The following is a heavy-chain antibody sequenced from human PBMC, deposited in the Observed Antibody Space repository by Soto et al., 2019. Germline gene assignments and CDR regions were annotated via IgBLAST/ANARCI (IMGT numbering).Heavy chain of an antibody. V-gene: IGHV3-30*18. CDR3: AKDFGEYDYMDV. CDR2: ISYDGSNK. CDR1: GFTFSSYG. D-gene: IGHD4-17*01. J-gene: IGHJ6*03. Sequence: QVQLVESGGGVVQPGRSLRLSCAASGFTFSSYGMHWVRQAPGKGLEWVAVISYDGSNKYYADYVKGRFTISRDNSKNPLYLQMNSLRDENTAVYYCAKDFGEYDYMDVWGKGTTVTVSS.